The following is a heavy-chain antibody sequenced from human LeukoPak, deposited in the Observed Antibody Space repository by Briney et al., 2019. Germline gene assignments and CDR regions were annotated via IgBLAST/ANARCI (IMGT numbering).Heavy chain of an antibody. Sequence: SETLSLTCTVSGGSISSYYWSWIRQPPGKGLEWIGYIYYSGSTNYNPSLKSRVTISVDTSKNQFSLKLSSVTAADTAVYYCARRGRWLQLRPFDYWGQGTLVTVSS. V-gene: IGHV4-59*12. CDR2: IYYSGST. D-gene: IGHD5-24*01. J-gene: IGHJ4*02. CDR1: GGSISSYY. CDR3: ARRGRWLQLRPFDY.